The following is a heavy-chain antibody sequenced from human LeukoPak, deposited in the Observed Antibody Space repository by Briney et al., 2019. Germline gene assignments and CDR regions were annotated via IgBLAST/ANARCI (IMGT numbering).Heavy chain of an antibody. CDR3: AKLPVTGVPTFYYYYMDV. D-gene: IGHD2-21*02. V-gene: IGHV3-7*01. CDR2: IKEDGSDK. CDR1: GFTFSSYW. J-gene: IGHJ6*03. Sequence: GGSLRLSRAASGFTFSSYWMTWVRQAPGKGLEWVAHIKEDGSDKYYVDFVKGRFTISRDNAKKSLFLQMNSLRGEDTAVYFCAKLPVTGVPTFYYYYMDVWGKGTTVTVSS.